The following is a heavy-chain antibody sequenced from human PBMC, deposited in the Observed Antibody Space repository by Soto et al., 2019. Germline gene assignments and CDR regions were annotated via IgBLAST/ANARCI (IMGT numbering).Heavy chain of an antibody. CDR2: ISSSSSTI. CDR1: GFTFIGYS. V-gene: IGHV3-48*01. CDR3: ARVTNSRGAFDI. J-gene: IGHJ3*02. D-gene: IGHD6-13*01. Sequence: GGSLRLSCAASGFTFIGYSMNCVRQAPGKGLEWVSYISSSSSTIYYADSVKGRFTISRDNAKNSLYLQMNSLRAEDTAVYYCARVTNSRGAFDIWGQGTMVTVSS.